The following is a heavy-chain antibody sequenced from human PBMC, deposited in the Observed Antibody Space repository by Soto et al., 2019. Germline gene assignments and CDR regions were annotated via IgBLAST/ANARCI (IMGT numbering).Heavy chain of an antibody. J-gene: IGHJ4*02. D-gene: IGHD2-2*01. CDR3: ARGGMARSSYFDY. Sequence: QVQLVESGGGVVQPGRSLRLSCAASGFTFSSYAMHWVRQAPGKGLEWVAVISYDGSNKYYADSVKGRFTISRDNSKYTLYLQMNSLRAEDTAVYYCARGGMARSSYFDYWGQGTLVTVSS. V-gene: IGHV3-30-3*01. CDR1: GFTFSSYA. CDR2: ISYDGSNK.